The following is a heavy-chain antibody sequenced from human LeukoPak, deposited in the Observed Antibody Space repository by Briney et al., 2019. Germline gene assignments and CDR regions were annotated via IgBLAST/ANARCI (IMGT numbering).Heavy chain of an antibody. Sequence: SETLSLTCTVSGGSISSYYWSWIRQPPGKGLEWIGYIYYSGSTSYNPSLKSRVTISVDTSKNQFSLKLSSVTAADTAVYYCARLTALYYFDYWGQGTLVTVSS. D-gene: IGHD2-15*01. CDR3: ARLTALYYFDY. CDR2: IYYSGST. CDR1: GGSISSYY. J-gene: IGHJ4*02. V-gene: IGHV4-59*01.